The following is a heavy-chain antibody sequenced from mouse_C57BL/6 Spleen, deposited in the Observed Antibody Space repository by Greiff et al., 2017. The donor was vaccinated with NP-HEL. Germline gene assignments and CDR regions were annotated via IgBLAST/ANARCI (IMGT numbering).Heavy chain of an antibody. J-gene: IGHJ2*01. CDR3: ARLTGSYYFDY. V-gene: IGHV1-50*01. D-gene: IGHD4-1*01. CDR2: IDPSDSYT. Sequence: QVQLQQPGAELVKPGASVKLSCKASGYTFTSYWMQWVKQRPGQGLEWIGEIDPSDSYTNYNQKFKGKATLTVDTSSSTAYMQLSSLTSEDSAVYYCARLTGSYYFDYWGQGTTLTVSS. CDR1: GYTFTSYW.